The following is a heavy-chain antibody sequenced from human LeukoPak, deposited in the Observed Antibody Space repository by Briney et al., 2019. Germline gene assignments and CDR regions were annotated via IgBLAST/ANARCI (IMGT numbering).Heavy chain of an antibody. Sequence: ASVKVSCKASGYNFISYYMHWVRRAPGQGLEWMGIINPSGGSTSYAQKFQDRVTMTRDTSTSTVYMELSSLKSEDTPVYYCAREDVVLVDAVRYQYYGMDVWGQGTTITVSS. CDR1: GYNFISYY. J-gene: IGHJ6*02. V-gene: IGHV1-46*01. CDR2: INPSGGST. D-gene: IGHD2-8*01. CDR3: AREDVVLVDAVRYQYYGMDV.